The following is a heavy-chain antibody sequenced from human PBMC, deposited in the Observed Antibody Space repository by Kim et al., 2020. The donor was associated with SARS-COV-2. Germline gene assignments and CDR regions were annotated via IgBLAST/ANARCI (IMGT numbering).Heavy chain of an antibody. CDR3: ARVEGGVKYRYCSGGSCYSIQNWFDP. D-gene: IGHD2-15*01. CDR1: GYTFTSYD. V-gene: IGHV1-8*01. Sequence: ASVKVSCKASGYTFTSYDINWVRQATGQGLEWMGWMNPNSGNTGYAQKFQGRVTMTRNTSISTAYMELSSLRSEDTAVYYCARVEGGVKYRYCSGGSCYSIQNWFDPWGQGTLVTVSS. J-gene: IGHJ5*02. CDR2: MNPNSGNT.